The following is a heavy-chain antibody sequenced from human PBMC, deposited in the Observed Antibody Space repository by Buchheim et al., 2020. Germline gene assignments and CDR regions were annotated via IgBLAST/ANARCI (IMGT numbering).Heavy chain of an antibody. CDR1: GFTFSSYC. CDR2: IWYDGSNK. D-gene: IGHD4-17*01. CDR3: ARDLYGDYAFDY. J-gene: IGHJ4*02. Sequence: QVQLVESGGGVVQPGRSLRLSCAASGFTFSSYCMHWVRQAPGKGLVWVAVIWYDGSNKYYADSVKGRFTISRDNSKNTLYLQMNSLKAEDKAVYYCARDLYGDYAFDYWGQGTL. V-gene: IGHV3-33*01.